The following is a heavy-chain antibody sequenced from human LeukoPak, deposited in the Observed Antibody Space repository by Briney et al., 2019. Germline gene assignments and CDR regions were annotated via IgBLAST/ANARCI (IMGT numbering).Heavy chain of an antibody. CDR2: INHSGST. CDR3: ARGGSGWSLYYYYGMDV. CDR1: GGSFSGYY. J-gene: IGHJ6*02. D-gene: IGHD6-19*01. Sequence: PSETLSLTCAVYGGSFSGYYWSWLRQPPGKGLEWLGEINHSGSTNYNPALKSRVTISVDTSKNQFSLKLSSVTAADTAVYYCARGGSGWSLYYYYGMDVWGQGTTVTVSS. V-gene: IGHV4-34*01.